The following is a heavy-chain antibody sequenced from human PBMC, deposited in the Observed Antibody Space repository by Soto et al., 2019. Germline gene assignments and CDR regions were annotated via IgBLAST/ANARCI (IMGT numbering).Heavy chain of an antibody. CDR2: IYYSGST. J-gene: IGHJ4*01. CDR1: GGSISSGGYY. Sequence: PSETLSLTCTVSGGSISSGGYYWTWIRQHPGKGLEWIGYIYYSGSTYYNPSLKSRVTMSVDTSENQFSLHLSSVTAADTAVYYCARQGYDNSGFFFDVRGHGALVTVSS. V-gene: IGHV4-31*03. CDR3: ARQGYDNSGFFFDV. D-gene: IGHD3-22*01.